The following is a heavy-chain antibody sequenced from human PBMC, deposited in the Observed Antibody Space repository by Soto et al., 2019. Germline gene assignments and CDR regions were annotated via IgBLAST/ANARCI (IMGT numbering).Heavy chain of an antibody. Sequence: QVHLQESGPGLVKPSQTLSLTCTVSGGSVSNGGYYWSWIRQHPGKGLEWIGYIHYSGSTYYSPSMKSRIAISVDTSKDRFSLELTSVTAADTAVYYCARLRGSGSYSAYYLDSWGQGALVTVSS. J-gene: IGHJ4*02. V-gene: IGHV4-31*03. CDR3: ARLRGSGSYSAYYLDS. CDR2: IHYSGST. CDR1: GGSVSNGGYY. D-gene: IGHD3-10*01.